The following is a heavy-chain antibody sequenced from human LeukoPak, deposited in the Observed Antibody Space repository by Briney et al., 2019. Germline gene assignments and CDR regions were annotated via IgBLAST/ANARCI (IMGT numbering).Heavy chain of an antibody. Sequence: AETLSLTCTVSGDSIRRYYWSWIRQPPGKGLECIGYIYYTGTTNCNPSLKSRVTMSVDTSKNQFSLRLKSVTAADTAVYYCARHTERGQQLADWGQGILVTVAS. D-gene: IGHD6-13*01. V-gene: IGHV4-59*08. J-gene: IGHJ4*02. CDR1: GDSIRRYY. CDR3: ARHTERGQQLAD. CDR2: IYYTGTT.